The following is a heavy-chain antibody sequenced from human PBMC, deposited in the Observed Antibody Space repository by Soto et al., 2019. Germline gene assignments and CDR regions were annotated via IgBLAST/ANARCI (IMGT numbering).Heavy chain of an antibody. CDR1: GASINSGDFY. D-gene: IGHD6-13*01. Sequence: QVQLQESGPGLVKPSQTLSLTCTVSGASINSGDFYWSWIRHHPEKGLEWIGYISYSGSAYYNPSLKSRLSISLDTSNNQFSLTLSSVTAADTAVYFCARGYTISRRFDVWGQGTLVTVSS. V-gene: IGHV4-31*03. J-gene: IGHJ3*01. CDR2: ISYSGSA. CDR3: ARGYTISRRFDV.